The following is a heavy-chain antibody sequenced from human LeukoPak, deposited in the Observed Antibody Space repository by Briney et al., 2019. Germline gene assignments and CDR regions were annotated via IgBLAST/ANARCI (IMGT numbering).Heavy chain of an antibody. J-gene: IGHJ4*02. D-gene: IGHD4-17*01. Sequence: PGGSPRLSCAASGFXVCSNYMSWVRHAPGKGLEWGSVIYSGGSTYYADSVKGRFTISRDNSKSTLYLQMNSLRAEDTAVYYCASTFYGDSPPYWGQGTLVTVSS. CDR1: GFXVCSNY. CDR2: IYSGGST. CDR3: ASTFYGDSPPY. V-gene: IGHV3-66*01.